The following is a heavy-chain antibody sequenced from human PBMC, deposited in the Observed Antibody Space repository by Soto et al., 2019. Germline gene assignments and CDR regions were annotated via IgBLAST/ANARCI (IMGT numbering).Heavy chain of an antibody. Sequence: QVHLVQSGAEVKRPGASVKVSCKFSGYNFIDYGMTWVRQAPGQGLEWMGWITGSNGATNYAPKFQGRVTLTADTSTNTVYMELRSLRKDDPAVYYCARDSKWLIIKGNWFDSWGQGTLVTVSS. CDR1: GYNFIDYG. CDR3: ARDSKWLIIKGNWFDS. CDR2: ITGSNGAT. D-gene: IGHD5-12*01. V-gene: IGHV1-18*04. J-gene: IGHJ5*01.